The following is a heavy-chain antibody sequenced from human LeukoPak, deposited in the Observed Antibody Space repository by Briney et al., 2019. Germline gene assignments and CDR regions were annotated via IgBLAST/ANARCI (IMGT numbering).Heavy chain of an antibody. J-gene: IGHJ4*02. CDR1: GDSISSSHW. CDR2: VYHTGDT. V-gene: IGHV4-4*02. Sequence: SETLSLTCAVSGDSISSSHWWSWVRQPPGKGLEWIGEVYHTGDTNYNPSLKSRITIPVDKSNNQFSLKLTSVTAADTAVYYCTRGGTDALSYWGQGTLVTVSS. CDR3: TRGGTDALSY. D-gene: IGHD3-16*01.